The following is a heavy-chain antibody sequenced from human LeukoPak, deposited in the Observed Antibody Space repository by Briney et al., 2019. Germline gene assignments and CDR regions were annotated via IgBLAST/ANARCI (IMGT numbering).Heavy chain of an antibody. CDR1: GFTFDGYA. J-gene: IGHJ4*02. CDR3: AKEAGSGWHFDY. CDR2: ISWNSGSI. Sequence: GGSLRLSCAASGFTFDGYAMHWVRQAPGKGLEWVSGISWNSGSIGYADSVKGRFIISRDNAKNSPYLQMNSLRAEDTALYYCAKEAGSGWHFDYWGQGTLVTVSS. V-gene: IGHV3-9*01. D-gene: IGHD6-19*01.